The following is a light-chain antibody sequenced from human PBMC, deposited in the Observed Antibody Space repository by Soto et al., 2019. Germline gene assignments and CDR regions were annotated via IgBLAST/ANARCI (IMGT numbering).Light chain of an antibody. Sequence: EIVLTQFPGTLSLSPGERATLSCRASQSVGRNYVAWYQQKPGQAPRVIIYAASNRASGIPDRFSGSGSGSDFTLTIRRLEPEDVAVYYCQQYGTSPWAFGQGTKVEIK. CDR2: AAS. J-gene: IGKJ1*01. CDR3: QQYGTSPWA. V-gene: IGKV3-20*01. CDR1: QSVGRNY.